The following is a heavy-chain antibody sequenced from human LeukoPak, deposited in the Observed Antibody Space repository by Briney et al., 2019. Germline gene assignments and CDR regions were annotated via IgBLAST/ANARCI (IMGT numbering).Heavy chain of an antibody. CDR2: IYYSGNT. CDR1: GGSISSYY. J-gene: IGHJ4*02. Sequence: PSETLSLTCTVSGGSISSYYWSWIRQPPGKRLEWIGYIYYSGNTNYNPSLKSRVTISVDTSKNQFSLKLSSVTAADTAVYYCARGAGGAMPCWGQGTLVTVSS. D-gene: IGHD3-16*01. V-gene: IGHV4-59*01. CDR3: ARGAGGAMPC.